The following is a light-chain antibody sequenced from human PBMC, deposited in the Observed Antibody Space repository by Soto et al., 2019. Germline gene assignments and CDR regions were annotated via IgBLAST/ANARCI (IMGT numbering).Light chain of an antibody. CDR1: SSDVGGSNY. CDR3: ASYTTSSTYV. Sequence: QSALPQPASVSGSPGQSIAISCTGTSSDVGGSNYVSWYQQHPGKAPKFMIYDVSSRPSGVSDRFSGSKSGNTASLTISGLQAEDEADYYCASYTTSSTYVFGTGTKVTVL. J-gene: IGLJ1*01. CDR2: DVS. V-gene: IGLV2-14*03.